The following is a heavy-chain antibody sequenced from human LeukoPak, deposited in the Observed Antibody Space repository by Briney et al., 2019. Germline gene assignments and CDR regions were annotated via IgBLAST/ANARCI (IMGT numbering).Heavy chain of an antibody. CDR2: IYYSGST. CDR1: GGSISSSSYY. Sequence: SETLSLTCTVSGGSISSSSYYWGWIRQPPGKGLEWIGSIYYSGSTYYNPSLKGRVTISVDTSKNQFSLKLSSVTAADTAVYYCARHLVVPAASRGFDYWGQGTLVTVSS. D-gene: IGHD2-2*01. V-gene: IGHV4-39*01. J-gene: IGHJ4*02. CDR3: ARHLVVPAASRGFDY.